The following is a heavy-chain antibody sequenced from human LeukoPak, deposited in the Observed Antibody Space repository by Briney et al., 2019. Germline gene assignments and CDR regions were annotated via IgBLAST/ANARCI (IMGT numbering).Heavy chain of an antibody. D-gene: IGHD4-17*01. Sequence: GGSLRLSCAASGFTFSSYWMHWVRQAPGKGLVWVSRINIDGSSTSYADSVKGRFTISRGNAKNTLYLQMNSLRAEDTAVYYCARSLATVTTGPVRIDPWGQGTLVTVSS. CDR1: GFTFSSYW. CDR3: ARSLATVTTGPVRIDP. V-gene: IGHV3-74*01. J-gene: IGHJ5*02. CDR2: INIDGSST.